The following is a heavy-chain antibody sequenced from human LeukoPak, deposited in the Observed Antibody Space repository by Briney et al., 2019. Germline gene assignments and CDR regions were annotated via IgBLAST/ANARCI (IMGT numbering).Heavy chain of an antibody. J-gene: IGHJ4*02. CDR2: IYYSGST. V-gene: IGHV4-59*01. CDR1: GGSISSYY. Sequence: SETLSLTCTVSGGSISSYYWSWIRQPPGKGLEWIGYIYYSGSTTYNPSLKSRVTISVDTSKNQFSLKVSSVTAADTAVYYCARDGGFSGYDPLDYWGQGTLVIVSS. D-gene: IGHD5-12*01. CDR3: ARDGGFSGYDPLDY.